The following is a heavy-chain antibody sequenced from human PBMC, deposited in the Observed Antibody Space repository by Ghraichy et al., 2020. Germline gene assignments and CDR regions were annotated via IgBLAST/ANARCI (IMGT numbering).Heavy chain of an antibody. CDR2: ISAYNGNT. J-gene: IGHJ4*02. CDR1: GYTFTSYG. D-gene: IGHD3-9*01. V-gene: IGHV1-18*01. CDR3: ARDGNRARRSSSLRYFDWLPRSSTPGVLDY. Sequence: ASVKVSCKASGYTFTSYGISWVRQAPGQGLEWMGWISAYNGNTNYAQKLQGRVTMTTDTSTSTAYMELRSLRSDDTAVYYCARDGNRARRSSSLRYFDWLPRSSTPGVLDYWGQGTLVTVSS.